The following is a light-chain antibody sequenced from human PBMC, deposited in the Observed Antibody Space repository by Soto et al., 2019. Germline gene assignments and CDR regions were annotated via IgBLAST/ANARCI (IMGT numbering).Light chain of an antibody. V-gene: IGKV3-20*01. CDR1: QSVSDSQ. Sequence: EIVLTLSPGTLSLSPGERATLSCRASQSVSDSQLAWYQQKPAQAPRLLIYGISSRATGIPDRFSGSGSGTDFTLTISRLEPEDFAVYYCQQYGTSRWTFGQGTKVDI. J-gene: IGKJ1*01. CDR3: QQYGTSRWT. CDR2: GIS.